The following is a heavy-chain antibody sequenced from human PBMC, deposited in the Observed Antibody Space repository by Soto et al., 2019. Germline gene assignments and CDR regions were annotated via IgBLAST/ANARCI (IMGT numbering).Heavy chain of an antibody. CDR3: EREIGGYCSGGSCYTEYFQH. Sequence: SETLSLTCAVSGYSISSGYYWGWIRQPPGKGLEWIGSIYHSGSTYYNPSLKSRVTISVDTSKNQFSLKLSSVTAADTAVYYCEREIGGYCSGGSCYTEYFQHWGQGTPVTGSS. D-gene: IGHD2-15*01. CDR1: GYSISSGYY. J-gene: IGHJ1*01. CDR2: IYHSGST. V-gene: IGHV4-38-2*02.